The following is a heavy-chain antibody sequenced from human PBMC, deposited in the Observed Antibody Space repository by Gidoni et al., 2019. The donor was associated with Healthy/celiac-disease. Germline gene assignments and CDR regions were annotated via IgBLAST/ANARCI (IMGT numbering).Heavy chain of an antibody. D-gene: IGHD3-22*01. CDR1: GFTFSSYS. J-gene: IGHJ4*02. CDR2: IRGSGGST. Sequence: EVQLLASGGGLVQPGGSLRLSCAASGFTFSSYSMSWVRQAPGKGLEWVKAIRGSGGSTYYADSVKGRFTTSRDNSKKTLYLQMNSMRAEDTAVYYCAKVRGYYYVIDYWGQGTLVTVSS. V-gene: IGHV3-23*01. CDR3: AKVRGYYYVIDY.